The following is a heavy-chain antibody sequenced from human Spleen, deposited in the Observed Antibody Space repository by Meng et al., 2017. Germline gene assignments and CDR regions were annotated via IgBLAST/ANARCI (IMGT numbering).Heavy chain of an antibody. J-gene: IGHJ5*02. V-gene: IGHV7-4-1*02. D-gene: IGHD5/OR15-5a*01. CDR1: GYTFSNYA. CDR2: INTNTGNP. CDR3: AREVSTSPNWFDP. Sequence: QLVQSGSELKKPGASVKVSCKASGYTFSNYAMNWVRQAPGQGLEWMGWINTNTGNPTYAQGFTGRFVFSLDTSVNTAFLQISSLKAEDTAVYYCAREVSTSPNWFDPWGQGTLVTVSS.